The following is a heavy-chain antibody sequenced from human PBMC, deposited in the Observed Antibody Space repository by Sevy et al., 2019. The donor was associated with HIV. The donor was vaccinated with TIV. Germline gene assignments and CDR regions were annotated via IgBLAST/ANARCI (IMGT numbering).Heavy chain of an antibody. Sequence: GGSLRLSCAASGFTFSSYSMNWVRQAPGKGLEWVSSISSSSYIYYADSVKGRFTISRDNAKNSLYLQMNSLRAEDTAVYYCARGEYGSGRVKVDYWGQGTLVTVSS. CDR2: ISSSSYI. J-gene: IGHJ4*02. V-gene: IGHV3-21*01. CDR1: GFTFSSYS. D-gene: IGHD3-10*01. CDR3: ARGEYGSGRVKVDY.